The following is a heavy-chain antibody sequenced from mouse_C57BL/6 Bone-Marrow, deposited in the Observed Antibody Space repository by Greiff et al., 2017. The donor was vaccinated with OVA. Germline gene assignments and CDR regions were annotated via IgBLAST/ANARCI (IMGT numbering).Heavy chain of an antibody. D-gene: IGHD2-3*01. J-gene: IGHJ3*01. Sequence: EVQLVESGEGLVKPGGSLKLSCAASGFTFSSYGMSWVRQTPDKRLEWVATISSGGSYTYYPDSVKGRFTISRDNAKNTLYLQMSSLKSEDTAMYYCARVYEPWFAYWGQGTLVTVSA. CDR1: GFTFSSYG. CDR2: ISSGGSYT. V-gene: IGHV5-6*01. CDR3: ARVYEPWFAY.